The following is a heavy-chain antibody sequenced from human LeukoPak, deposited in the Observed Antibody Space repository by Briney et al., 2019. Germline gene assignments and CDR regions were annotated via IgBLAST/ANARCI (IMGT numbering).Heavy chain of an antibody. J-gene: IGHJ4*02. CDR1: GGSISSYY. V-gene: IGHV4-59*08. CDR3: SRGLYSSTWPDY. D-gene: IGHD6-13*01. CDR2: IHYSGGT. Sequence: SETLSLTCTVSGGSISSYYWSWIRQPPGKGLEWIGYIHYSGGTDYNPSLKSRVTISIDTSKNQLSLRLSSVTAADTAVYYCSRGLYSSTWPDYWGQGTLVTVSS.